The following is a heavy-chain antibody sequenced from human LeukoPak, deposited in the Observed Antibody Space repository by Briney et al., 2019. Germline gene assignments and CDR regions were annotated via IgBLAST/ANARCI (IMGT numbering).Heavy chain of an antibody. Sequence: GGSLRPSCAASGFTFSSYGMHWVRQAPGKGLEWVAVISYVGSNKYYADSVKGRFTISRDNSKNTLYLQMNSLRAEDTAVYYCAKGYCSSTSCYTLYYFDYWGQGTLVTVSS. CDR3: AKGYCSSTSCYTLYYFDY. V-gene: IGHV3-30*18. CDR1: GFTFSSYG. CDR2: ISYVGSNK. D-gene: IGHD2-2*02. J-gene: IGHJ4*02.